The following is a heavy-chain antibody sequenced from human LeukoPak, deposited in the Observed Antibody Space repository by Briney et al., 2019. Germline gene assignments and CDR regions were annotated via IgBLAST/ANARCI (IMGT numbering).Heavy chain of an antibody. CDR3: AREGPDGYNA. J-gene: IGHJ5*02. D-gene: IGHD5-24*01. CDR2: TRNKANSYTT. CDR1: GLTFSDHY. Sequence: PGGSLRLSCAASGLTFSDHYMDWVRQAPGKGLEWVGRTRNKANSYTTEYAASVKGRFTISRDDSKNSLYLQMNSLKTEDTAVYYCAREGPDGYNAWGQGTLVTVSS. V-gene: IGHV3-72*01.